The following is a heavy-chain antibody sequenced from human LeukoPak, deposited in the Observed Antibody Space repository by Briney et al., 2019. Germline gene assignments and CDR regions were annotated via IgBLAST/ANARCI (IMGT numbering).Heavy chain of an antibody. CDR3: ARDSRQYLSTDAFDI. J-gene: IGHJ3*02. V-gene: IGHV1-8*01. CDR1: GYTFTSYD. D-gene: IGHD2/OR15-2a*01. CDR2: MNPNTDNT. Sequence: ASVKVSCKASGYTFTSYDIHWVRQATGHGLEWMGWMNPNTDNTGYAQKFQGRVTMTRNTSISTAYMELSSLRSEDTAVYYCARDSRQYLSTDAFDIWGQGTMVTVSS.